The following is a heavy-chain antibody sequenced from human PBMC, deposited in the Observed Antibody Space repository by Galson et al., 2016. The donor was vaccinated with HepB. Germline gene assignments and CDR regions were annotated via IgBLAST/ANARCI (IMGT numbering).Heavy chain of an antibody. V-gene: IGHV5-51*01. Sequence: QSGAEVKKPGESLKISCKGSGYSFTNHWIGWVRQMPGKGLEWMGIINPRDSETRYSPSFQGQVTISADKSISTAFLQWSSLKASDTALYYCANQGRDSNGWTTVDSWGQGTLVTVSS. J-gene: IGHJ5*01. D-gene: IGHD3-22*01. CDR1: GYSFTNHW. CDR3: ANQGRDSNGWTTVDS. CDR2: INPRDSET.